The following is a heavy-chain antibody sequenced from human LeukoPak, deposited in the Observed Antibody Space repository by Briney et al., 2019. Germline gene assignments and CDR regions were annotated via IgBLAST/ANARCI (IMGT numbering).Heavy chain of an antibody. V-gene: IGHV4-39*07. CDR2: IYYSGST. J-gene: IGHJ6*02. CDR1: GGSISSSSYY. D-gene: IGHD6-19*01. CDR3: ARLSSGSFGVDV. Sequence: PSETLSLTCTVSGGSISSSSYYWGWIRQPPGKGLEWIGSIYYSGSTYYNPSLKSRVTISVDTSKNQFSLKLSSVTAADTAVYYCARLSSGSFGVDVWGQGTTVTVSS.